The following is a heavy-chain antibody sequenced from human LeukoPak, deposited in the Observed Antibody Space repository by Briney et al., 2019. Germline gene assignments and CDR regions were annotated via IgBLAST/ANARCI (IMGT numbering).Heavy chain of an antibody. J-gene: IGHJ6*03. CDR1: GYTFTGYY. V-gene: IGHV1-69*05. Sequence: ASVKVSCKASGYTFTGYYMHWVRQAPGQGLEWMGRIIPIFGTANYAQKFQGRVTITTDESTSTAYMELSSLRSEDTAVYYCARGDVLRFLEWSPYSGDYYYYMDVWGKGTTVTVSS. D-gene: IGHD3-3*01. CDR3: ARGDVLRFLEWSPYSGDYYYYMDV. CDR2: IIPIFGTA.